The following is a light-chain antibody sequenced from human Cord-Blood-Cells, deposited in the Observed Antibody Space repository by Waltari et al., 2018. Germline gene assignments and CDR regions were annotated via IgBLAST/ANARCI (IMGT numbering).Light chain of an antibody. CDR1: QSISSS. V-gene: IGKV1-39*01. Sequence: DIQMTQSPSSLYASVGDRVTITCRASQSISSSLNWYQQKPGKAPKLLIYAASSLQSGVPSRFRGSGSGTDFALTISSLQPEDCATYYCQQSYSTPFTFGPGTKVDIK. CDR3: QQSYSTPFT. J-gene: IGKJ3*01. CDR2: AAS.